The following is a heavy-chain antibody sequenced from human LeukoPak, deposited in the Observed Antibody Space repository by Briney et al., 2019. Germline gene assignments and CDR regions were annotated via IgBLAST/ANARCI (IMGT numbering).Heavy chain of an antibody. CDR2: IRYDGSNK. Sequence: GGSLRLSCAASGFTFSSYGMHWVRQAPGKGLEWVAFIRYDGSNKYYADSVKGRFTISRDNSKNTLYLQMNSLRAEDTAVYYCARGDRGGYSYGFDYWGQGTLVTVSS. CDR1: GFTFSSYG. D-gene: IGHD5-18*01. V-gene: IGHV3-30*02. J-gene: IGHJ4*02. CDR3: ARGDRGGYSYGFDY.